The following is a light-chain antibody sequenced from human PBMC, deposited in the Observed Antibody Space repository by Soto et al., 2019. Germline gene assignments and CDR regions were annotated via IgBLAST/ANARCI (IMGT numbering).Light chain of an antibody. CDR2: WAS. CDR3: QQYGTSPFT. Sequence: DIVMTQSPDSLAVSLGERATINCKSSQSVLYSSNNKNYLAWYQQKPGQPPKLLIYWASTRESGVPDRFSGSGSGTDFTLAISRLEPEDFAVYYCQQYGTSPFTFGPGTRVDLK. CDR1: QSVLYSSNNKNY. V-gene: IGKV4-1*01. J-gene: IGKJ3*01.